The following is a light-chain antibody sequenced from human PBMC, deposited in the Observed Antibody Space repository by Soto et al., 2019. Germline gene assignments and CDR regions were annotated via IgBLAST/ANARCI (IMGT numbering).Light chain of an antibody. Sequence: QSALTQPASVSGSPGQSITISCTGTSSDIGGYNYVSWYQQHPGKAPKLMIYEVNNRPSGVSNRFSGSKSGNTASLTISGLRAEDEADYYCSSYTSSSTWVFGGGTKLTVL. CDR2: EVN. J-gene: IGLJ3*02. CDR3: SSYTSSSTWV. V-gene: IGLV2-14*01. CDR1: SSDIGGYNY.